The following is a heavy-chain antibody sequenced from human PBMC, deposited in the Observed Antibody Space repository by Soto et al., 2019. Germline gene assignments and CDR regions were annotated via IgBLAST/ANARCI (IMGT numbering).Heavy chain of an antibody. CDR3: AKLSRYRYGLDY. CDR2: FDPEDGET. D-gene: IGHD5-18*01. Sequence: ASVKVSCKVSGYTLTELSMHWVRQAPGKGLEWMGGFDPEDGETIYAQKFQGRVTMTEDTSTDTAYMELSSLRSEDTAVYYGAKLSRYRYGLDYWGQGTLVTVSS. J-gene: IGHJ4*02. V-gene: IGHV1-24*01. CDR1: GYTLTELS.